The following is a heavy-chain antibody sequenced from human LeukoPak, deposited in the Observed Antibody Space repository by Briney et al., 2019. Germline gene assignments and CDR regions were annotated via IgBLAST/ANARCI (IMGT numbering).Heavy chain of an antibody. D-gene: IGHD3-3*01. CDR3: ARDTYDFWSGFNWFDP. V-gene: IGHV3-11*06. J-gene: IGHJ5*02. Sequence: GRFTISRDNAKNSLYLQMNSLRAEDTAVYYCARDTYDFWSGFNWFDPWGQGTLVTVSS.